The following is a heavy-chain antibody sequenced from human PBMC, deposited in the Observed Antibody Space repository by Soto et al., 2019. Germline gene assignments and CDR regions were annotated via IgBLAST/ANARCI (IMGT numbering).Heavy chain of an antibody. CDR1: GYTFTSYG. V-gene: IGHV1-18*01. Sequence: ASVKVSCKASGYTFTSYGISWVRQAPGQGLEWMGWISAYNGNTNYAQKLQGRVTMTTDTSTSTAYMELRSLRPDDTAVYYCARDLRYYDFWSGYPTDPWGQGTLVTVSS. CDR3: ARDLRYYDFWSGYPTDP. D-gene: IGHD3-3*01. J-gene: IGHJ5*02. CDR2: ISAYNGNT.